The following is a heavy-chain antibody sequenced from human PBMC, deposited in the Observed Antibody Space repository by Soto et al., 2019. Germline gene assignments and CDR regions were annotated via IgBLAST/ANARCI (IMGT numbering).Heavy chain of an antibody. V-gene: IGHV4-61*01. D-gene: IGHD2-21*02. CDR3: ARDFCGGDCSDDYYYYAMDV. J-gene: IGHJ6*02. CDR2: VYYSGST. Sequence: PSETLSLTCNVSGGSVSSTNSYWGWLRQPPGKGLEWIGYVYYSGSTNYNPSLRSRVTISVDTSKNQFSLKLSSVTAADTAVYYCARDFCGGDCSDDYYYYAMDVWGQGTTVTVSS. CDR1: GGSVSSTNSY.